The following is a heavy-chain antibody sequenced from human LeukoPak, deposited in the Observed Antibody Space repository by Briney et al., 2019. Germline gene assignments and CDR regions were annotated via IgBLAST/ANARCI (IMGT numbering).Heavy chain of an antibody. J-gene: IGHJ5*02. D-gene: IGHD1-26*01. CDR3: ARKHSGSYDDWFDP. CDR2: IRFDGTSK. V-gene: IGHV3-30*02. CDR1: GFTFSNYG. Sequence: GGSLRLSCAASGFTFSNYGMHWVHQAPGKGLEWVAFIRFDGTSKFYADSVKGRFTISRDNSQNTLYLQMNSLRAEDTAVYYCARKHSGSYDDWFDPWGQGTLVTVSS.